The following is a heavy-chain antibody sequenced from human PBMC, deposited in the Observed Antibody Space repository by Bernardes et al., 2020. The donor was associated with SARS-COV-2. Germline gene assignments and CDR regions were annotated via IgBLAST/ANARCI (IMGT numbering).Heavy chain of an antibody. Sequence: GGSLRLSRAASGFTFSSYAMTWVRQAPGKGLEWVSVISGSGGSTYYADSVKGRFTISRDNSKDTLYLQMSSLRAEDTAVYYCAKDWHGSGSTYGMDVWGQGTTVTVSS. CDR1: GFTFSSYA. CDR2: ISGSGGST. J-gene: IGHJ6*02. CDR3: AKDWHGSGSTYGMDV. D-gene: IGHD3-10*01. V-gene: IGHV3-23*01.